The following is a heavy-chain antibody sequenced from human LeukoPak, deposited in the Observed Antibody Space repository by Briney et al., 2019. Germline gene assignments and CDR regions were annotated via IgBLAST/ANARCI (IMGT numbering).Heavy chain of an antibody. V-gene: IGHV3-66*01. Sequence: GGSLRLSCAPSGFAISGNYMSWVRQAPGKGLEWVSIIYNDDTTSYADSVKGRSTISRDTSKNTLYLQMNGLRAEDTAVYYCVALYDSWGQGTLVTVSS. CDR3: VALYDS. CDR2: IYNDDTT. J-gene: IGHJ4*02. CDR1: GFAISGNY. D-gene: IGHD2-15*01.